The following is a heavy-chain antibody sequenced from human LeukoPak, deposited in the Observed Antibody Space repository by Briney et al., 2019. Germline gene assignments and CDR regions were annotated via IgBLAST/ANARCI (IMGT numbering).Heavy chain of an antibody. Sequence: SXXXXXXTFTXSAVQWXXXARGXXREWXXWXXVGSGNTNYAQKFQERVTITRDMSTSTAYMELSSLRAEDTAVYYCAKEDAGDLRFLESEGGGQGTLVTVSS. CDR2: XXVGSGNT. J-gene: IGHJ4*02. CDR1: XXTFTXSA. V-gene: IGHV1-58*01. D-gene: IGHD3-3*01. CDR3: AKEDAGDLRFLESEG.